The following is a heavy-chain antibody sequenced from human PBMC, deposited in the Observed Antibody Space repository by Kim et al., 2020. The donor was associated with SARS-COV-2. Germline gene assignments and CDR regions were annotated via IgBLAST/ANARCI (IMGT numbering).Heavy chain of an antibody. D-gene: IGHD1-26*01. Sequence: GGSLRLSCAASGFTFSSYYMHWVRQAPGKGLERLAVISCGGSNNYSADSVEGRVTISRDNSNNTLFLQMNNLRAEDTAVYYCAKDGGVTKIAVSYFDFWGQGTLVTVSS. CDR3: AKDGGVTKIAVSYFDF. CDR1: GFTFSSYY. CDR2: ISCGGSNN. J-gene: IGHJ4*02. V-gene: IGHV3-30*18.